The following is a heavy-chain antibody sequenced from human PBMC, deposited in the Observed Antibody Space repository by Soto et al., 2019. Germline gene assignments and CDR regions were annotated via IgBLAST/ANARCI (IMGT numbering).Heavy chain of an antibody. V-gene: IGHV3-23*01. CDR1: RFTFNDYA. D-gene: IGHD1-1*01. Sequence: EVQLLESGGGLVQPGGSLRLSCKGSRFTFNDYAMSWVRQAPGKGLEWVSGISGSGGHTYNEKSVRGRFTMSRDNSKNTLYLQMNSLRADDTAVYYCAKRRSPNYNSSFGYYNYALDVWGQGTTVIVSS. CDR3: AKRRSPNYNSSFGYYNYALDV. CDR2: ISGSGGHT. J-gene: IGHJ6*02.